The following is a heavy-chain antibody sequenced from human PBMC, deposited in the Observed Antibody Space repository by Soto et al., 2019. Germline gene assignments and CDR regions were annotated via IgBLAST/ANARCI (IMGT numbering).Heavy chain of an antibody. Sequence: QVQLVQSGAEVKKPGASVQVSCKTSGYTFTSYDINWVRQAPGQGLERVGWMNTNSDDTRSAQKLRGRLTLPREKSMRAVYMKLSNLRPDDSAVYYCAREWSAACHFYGIDVWGQGTTVAVSS. V-gene: IGHV1-8*01. J-gene: IGHJ6*02. CDR2: MNTNSDDT. CDR1: GYTFTSYD. D-gene: IGHD6-6*01. CDR3: AREWSAACHFYGIDV.